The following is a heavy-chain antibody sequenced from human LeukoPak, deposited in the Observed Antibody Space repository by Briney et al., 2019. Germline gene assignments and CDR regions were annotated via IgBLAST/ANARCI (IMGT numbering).Heavy chain of an antibody. Sequence: PSETLSLTCAVSGASISGSGYYWGWIRQPPGKGLEWIGSIYYSGSTYYNPSLKSRVTISVDTSKNQFSLKLSSVTAADTAVYYCARDTGVGATISWGQGTRVTVSS. CDR1: GASISGSGYY. J-gene: IGHJ5*02. D-gene: IGHD1-26*01. CDR2: IYYSGST. V-gene: IGHV4-39*07. CDR3: ARDTGVGATIS.